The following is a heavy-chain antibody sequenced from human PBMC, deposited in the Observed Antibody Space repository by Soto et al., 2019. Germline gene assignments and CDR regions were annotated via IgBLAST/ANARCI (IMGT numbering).Heavy chain of an antibody. V-gene: IGHV3-30*18. CDR2: ISYDGSNK. Sequence: PGGSLRLSCAASGFTFSSYGMHWVRQAPGKGLEWVAVISYDGSNKYYADSVKGRFTISRDNSKNTLYLQMNSLRAEDTAVYYCAKDRQWLVIDYWGQGTLVTVS. CDR3: AKDRQWLVIDY. CDR1: GFTFSSYG. J-gene: IGHJ4*02. D-gene: IGHD6-19*01.